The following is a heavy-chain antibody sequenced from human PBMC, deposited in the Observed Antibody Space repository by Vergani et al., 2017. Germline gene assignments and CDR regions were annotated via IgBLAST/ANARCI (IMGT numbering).Heavy chain of an antibody. CDR3: ASSPGISRRPSYYFDY. J-gene: IGHJ4*02. CDR2: IYPGDSDT. D-gene: IGHD2-15*01. CDR1: GYSFTSYW. Sequence: EVQLVQSGAEVKKPGESLKISCKGSGYSFTSYWIGWVRQMPGKGLEWMGIIYPGDSDTRYSPSFQGQVTISADTSISTAYLQWSSLKASGTAMYYCASSPGISRRPSYYFDYWGQGTLVTVSS. V-gene: IGHV5-51*01.